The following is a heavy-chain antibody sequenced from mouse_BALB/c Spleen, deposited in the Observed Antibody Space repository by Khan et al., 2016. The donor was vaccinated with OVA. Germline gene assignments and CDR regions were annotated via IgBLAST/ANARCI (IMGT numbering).Heavy chain of an antibody. Sequence: EVQLQESGPDLVKPSQSLSLTCTVTDYSITSGYNWHWIRQFPGNILEWMGYMYYSGSTNYNPSLKSRISITRDTSKNQFFLQLNSVTTEDPATYYCARAGRWFPYWGQGTLVTVSA. CDR1: DYSITSGYN. V-gene: IGHV3-1*02. J-gene: IGHJ3*01. CDR3: ARAGRWFPY. CDR2: MYYSGST.